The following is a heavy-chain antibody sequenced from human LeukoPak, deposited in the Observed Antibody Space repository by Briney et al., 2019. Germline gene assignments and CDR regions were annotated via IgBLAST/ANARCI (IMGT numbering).Heavy chain of an antibody. V-gene: IGHV3-7*01. CDR1: GFTFSTYW. CDR3: ERDTGGGESYPDY. Sequence: GGSLRLSCAASGFTFSTYWMTWVRQAPGGGLEWVANIKQGGSERYYVDSVKGRFTTSRDNAKNSLYLQMNSLRAEDTAIYYCERDTGGGESYPDYWGQGTLVTVSS. D-gene: IGHD1-26*01. CDR2: IKQGGSER. J-gene: IGHJ4*02.